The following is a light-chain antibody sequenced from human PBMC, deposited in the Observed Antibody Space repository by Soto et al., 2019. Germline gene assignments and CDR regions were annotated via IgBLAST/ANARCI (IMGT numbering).Light chain of an antibody. CDR2: ENN. CDR3: APWDSSLSVVV. CDR1: SSNIGSNF. J-gene: IGLJ3*02. V-gene: IGLV1-51*02. Sequence: QSVLTQPPSVSAAPGQKVTMSRSGSSSNIGSNFVSWYQHHPGTAPNLLIYENNRRRSGVSDRFSGSKSGTSATLDITGLQTGDEADYYCAPWDSSLSVVVVGGGTKLTVL.